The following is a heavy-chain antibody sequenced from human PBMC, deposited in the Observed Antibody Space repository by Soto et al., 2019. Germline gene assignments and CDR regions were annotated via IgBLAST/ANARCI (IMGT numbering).Heavy chain of an antibody. D-gene: IGHD6-6*01. J-gene: IGHJ4*02. Sequence: QITLKESGPTLVKPTQTLTLTCTFSGFSLTTTGVGVGWIGQPPGKALEWLAVIYWDDDKRYSPSLKSRLTITKDTSKNQVVLTMTHMDPVDIATYYCVHRRQGTARIYLGQGTLITVSS. CDR1: GFSLTTTGVG. CDR2: IYWDDDK. CDR3: VHRRQGTARIY. V-gene: IGHV2-5*02.